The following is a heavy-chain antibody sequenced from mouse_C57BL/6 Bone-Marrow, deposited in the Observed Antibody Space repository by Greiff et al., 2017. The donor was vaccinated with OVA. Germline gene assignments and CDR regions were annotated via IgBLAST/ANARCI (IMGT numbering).Heavy chain of an antibody. J-gene: IGHJ4*01. CDR2: IDPETGGT. CDR1: GYTFTDYE. D-gene: IGHD2-5*01. Sequence: VQLQQSGAELVRPGASVTLSCKASGYTFTDYEMHWVKQTPVHGLAWIGAIDPETGGTAYNQKFKGKAILTADKSSSTAYMELRSLTSEDSAVNYCTRGYSNDYAMDYWGQEPQSPSPQ. V-gene: IGHV1-15*01. CDR3: TRGYSNDYAMDY.